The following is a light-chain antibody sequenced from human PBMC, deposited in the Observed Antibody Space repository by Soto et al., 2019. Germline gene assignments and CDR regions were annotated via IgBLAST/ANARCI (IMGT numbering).Light chain of an antibody. J-gene: IGLJ3*02. CDR1: SSNIGINY. V-gene: IGLV1-47*01. CDR2: RNN. CDR3: ASWDDSLSSPV. Sequence: QSVLTQPPSASGTPGQRVTISCSGSSSNIGINYVYWYQQLPGTAPKLLIYRNNQRPSGVPDRFSGSKSDTSASLAISGLRSEDEADYYCASWDDSLSSPVFGGGTKLTVL.